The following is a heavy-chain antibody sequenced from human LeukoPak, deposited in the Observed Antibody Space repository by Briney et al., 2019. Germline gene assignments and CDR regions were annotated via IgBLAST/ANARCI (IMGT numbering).Heavy chain of an antibody. J-gene: IGHJ4*02. D-gene: IGHD3-10*01. V-gene: IGHV3-15*01. CDR1: GFTFSNTW. CDR3: ATLTVRGVINI. CDR2: IQSKTDGGTT. Sequence: GGSLRLSCAASGFTFSNTWMNWVRQAPGKGLEWVDRIQSKTDGGTTEYAAPVKGRFTISRDDSKTTLYLQMNSLKTEDTAVYYCATLTVRGVINIWGQGTLVTVSS.